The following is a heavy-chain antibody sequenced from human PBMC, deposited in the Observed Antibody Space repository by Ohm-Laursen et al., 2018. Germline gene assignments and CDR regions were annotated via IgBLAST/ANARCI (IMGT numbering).Heavy chain of an antibody. J-gene: IGHJ2*01. Sequence: SLRLSCAASGFTFSIYAMNWVRQAPGKSLEWASYISNSGTTIYYADSVKGRFTISRDNAKSSLSLQMNSLRGEDTAVYYCARAHGDYWYFDLWGRGTLVTVSS. D-gene: IGHD7-27*01. CDR2: ISNSGTTI. V-gene: IGHV3-48*03. CDR3: ARAHGDYWYFDL. CDR1: GFTFSIYA.